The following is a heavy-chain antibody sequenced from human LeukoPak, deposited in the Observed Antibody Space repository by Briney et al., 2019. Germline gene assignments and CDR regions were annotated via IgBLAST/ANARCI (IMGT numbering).Heavy chain of an antibody. CDR2: IYYSGRT. CDR3: ARSKYYFDY. D-gene: IGHD2/OR15-2a*01. Sequence: SETLSLTCTVSGGSISSSSNYWGWIRQPPGKGLEWIGSIYYSGRTYHNPSLKSRVTISVDTSKNQFSLKLSSVTAADTAVYYCARSKYYFDYWGQGSLVTVSS. CDR1: GGSISSSSNY. J-gene: IGHJ4*02. V-gene: IGHV4-39*01.